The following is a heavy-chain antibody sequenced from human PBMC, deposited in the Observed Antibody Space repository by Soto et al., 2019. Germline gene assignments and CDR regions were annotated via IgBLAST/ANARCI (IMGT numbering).Heavy chain of an antibody. J-gene: IGHJ1*01. CDR2: IIPVLGIT. D-gene: IGHD1-7*01. Sequence: QAQLMQSGAEVKKPGSSVKVSCKASGGTFSGYAISWVRQAPGQGLEWMGGIIPVLGITNYAQKFQGRITIAEDESTGTVYMDLRSRRSEDTAVYYCARDPRSITGTTSSEDVQHWGQGTLVSVCS. CDR3: ARDPRSITGTTSSEDVQH. CDR1: GGTFSGYA. V-gene: IGHV1-69*01.